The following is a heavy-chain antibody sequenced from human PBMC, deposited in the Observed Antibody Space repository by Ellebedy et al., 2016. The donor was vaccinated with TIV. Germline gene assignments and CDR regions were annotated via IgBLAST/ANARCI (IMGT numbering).Heavy chain of an antibody. CDR1: GGTFSRYA. CDR2: IISILGIT. Sequence: AASVKVSCKASGGTFSRYAISWVRQAPGQGLEWMGRIISILGITNYAQKFQDKVTITADKSTNTTYMELSSLRSDDTAVYYCARELGGAAASWGQGTLVTVSS. J-gene: IGHJ4*02. CDR3: ARELGGAAAS. D-gene: IGHD6-13*01. V-gene: IGHV1-69*04.